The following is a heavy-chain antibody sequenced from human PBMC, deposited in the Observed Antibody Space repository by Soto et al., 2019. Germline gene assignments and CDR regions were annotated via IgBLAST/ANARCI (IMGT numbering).Heavy chain of an antibody. V-gene: IGHV3-30-3*01. Sequence: GGSLRLSCAASGFTFSSYAMHWVRQAPGKGLEWVAVISYDGSNKYYADSVKGRFTISRDNSKSTLYLQMNSLRAEDTAVYYCAGPFPSGSGWYEGRLIGYWGQGTLVTVSS. CDR3: AGPFPSGSGWYEGRLIGY. D-gene: IGHD6-19*01. J-gene: IGHJ4*02. CDR1: GFTFSSYA. CDR2: ISYDGSNK.